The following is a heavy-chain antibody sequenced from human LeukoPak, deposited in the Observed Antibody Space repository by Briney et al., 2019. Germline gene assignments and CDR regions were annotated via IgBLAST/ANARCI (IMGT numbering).Heavy chain of an antibody. Sequence: PSETLSLTCTVSGGSISSSSYYWGWIRQPPGKGLEWIGSIYYSGSTYYNPSLKSRVTISVDTSKNQFSLKLSSVTAADTAVYYCARCPITMVRGVDCYYGMDVWGQGTTVTVSS. D-gene: IGHD3-10*01. V-gene: IGHV4-39*01. CDR1: GGSISSSSYY. CDR2: IYYSGST. J-gene: IGHJ6*02. CDR3: ARCPITMVRGVDCYYGMDV.